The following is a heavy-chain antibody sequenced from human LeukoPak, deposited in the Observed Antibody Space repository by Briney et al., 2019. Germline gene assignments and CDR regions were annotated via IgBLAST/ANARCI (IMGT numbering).Heavy chain of an antibody. Sequence: SETLSLTCTVSGGSISSYYWSWIRQPAGKGLEWIGRIYTSGSTNYNPSLKSRVTMSVDTSKSQFSLKLSSVTAADTAVYYCASGDYALRVFYIWGQGTMLTVSS. V-gene: IGHV4-4*07. D-gene: IGHD2-2*01. CDR3: ASGDYALRVFYI. J-gene: IGHJ3*02. CDR1: GGSISSYY. CDR2: IYTSGST.